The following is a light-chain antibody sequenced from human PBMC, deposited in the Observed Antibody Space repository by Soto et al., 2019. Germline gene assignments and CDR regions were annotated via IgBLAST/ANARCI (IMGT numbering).Light chain of an antibody. V-gene: IGKV3-20*01. CDR2: GAS. Sequence: EIVLTQSPGTLSLSPGERATLSCRASQSVSTSYLAWYQQKPGQAPMLLIYGASSRATGIPDRFSGSGSGTDFTLTISRLEPEDFAVYYCQQYGSSPVTFGQGTKLEIK. J-gene: IGKJ2*01. CDR1: QSVSTSY. CDR3: QQYGSSPVT.